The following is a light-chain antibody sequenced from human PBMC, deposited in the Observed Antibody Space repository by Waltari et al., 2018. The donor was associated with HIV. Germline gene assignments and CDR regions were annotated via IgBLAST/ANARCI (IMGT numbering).Light chain of an antibody. CDR3: QQYYGNLWT. V-gene: IGKV4-1*01. J-gene: IGKJ1*01. Sequence: DIVMTQSPNSLAVSLGETATIKCRSSQSLLYSPNYYLAWYQQKLGQPPRLLIYWASTRESGVPDRFSGGGSGADFTLTITNLQPEDVATYYCQQYYGNLWTFGRGTKLEIK. CDR2: WAS. CDR1: QSLLYSPNYY.